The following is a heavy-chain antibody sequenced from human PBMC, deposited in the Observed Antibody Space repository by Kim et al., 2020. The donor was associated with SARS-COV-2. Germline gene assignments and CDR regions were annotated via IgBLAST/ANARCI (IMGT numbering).Heavy chain of an antibody. CDR2: VSDSGGST. CDR3: AKGESSNWSFVDY. J-gene: IGHJ4*02. V-gene: IGHV3-23*01. D-gene: IGHD6-13*01. Sequence: GGSLRLSCAASGFTFSGYAMSWVRQAPGKGPEWVSLVSDSGGSTYYADSVKGRFAISRDNSKKTLYLQMNSLRAEDTALYYCAKGESSNWSFVDYWGQGTLVTVSS. CDR1: GFTFSGYA.